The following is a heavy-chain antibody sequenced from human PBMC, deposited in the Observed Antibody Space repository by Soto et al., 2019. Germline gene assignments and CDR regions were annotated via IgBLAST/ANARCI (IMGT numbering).Heavy chain of an antibody. J-gene: IGHJ6*02. CDR3: ARESIVVVPASDDYYYGMDV. CDR1: GYTFTSYG. V-gene: IGHV1-18*01. D-gene: IGHD2-2*01. CDR2: ISAYNGNT. Sequence: ASVKVSCKASGYTFTSYGISWVRQAPGQGLEWMGWISAYNGNTNYAQKLQGRVTMTTDTSTSTAYMELRSLRSYDTAVYYCARESIVVVPASDDYYYGMDVWGQGTTVTVSS.